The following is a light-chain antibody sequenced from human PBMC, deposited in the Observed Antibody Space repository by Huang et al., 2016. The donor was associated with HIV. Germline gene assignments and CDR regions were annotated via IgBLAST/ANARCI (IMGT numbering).Light chain of an antibody. V-gene: IGKV1-9*01. CDR2: AAS. J-gene: IGKJ4*02. CDR3: QQLDSYPVT. CDR1: QGISHY. Sequence: IQLTQSPFSLSASVGDRVTITCRASQGISHYLAWYQQQPGKAPKLLIYAASTLYAGVPSRCSGSGSGTEFTLTISSLQPEDFATYYCQQLDSYPVTFGGGTKVDIK.